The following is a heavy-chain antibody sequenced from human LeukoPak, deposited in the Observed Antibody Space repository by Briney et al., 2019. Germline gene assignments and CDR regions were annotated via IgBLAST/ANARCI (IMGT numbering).Heavy chain of an antibody. CDR3: ANTGYSSSPENWFDP. V-gene: IGHV3-23*01. J-gene: IGHJ5*02. CDR2: ISGSGGST. D-gene: IGHD6-6*01. CDR1: GFTFSSYA. Sequence: GGSLRLSCAASGFTFSSYAMSWVRQAPGKRLEWVSAISGSGGSTYYADSVKGRLIIPRDNSKNTLYLQMNSLRAEDTAVYYCANTGYSSSPENWFDPWGQGTLVTVSS.